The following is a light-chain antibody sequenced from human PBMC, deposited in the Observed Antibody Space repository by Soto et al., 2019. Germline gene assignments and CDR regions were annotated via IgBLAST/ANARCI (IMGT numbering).Light chain of an antibody. V-gene: IGKV3-20*01. CDR1: QTVSSIF. CDR3: QQYGSSPPWT. CDR2: GAS. Sequence: EVVLTQSPGTLSLSPGERATLSCRAIQTVSSIFLAWYQQKPGQAPRLLIYGASSRATGIPDRLSGSGSGTDFTLTISRLEPEDFAVYYCQQYGSSPPWTFGQGTKVDI. J-gene: IGKJ1*01.